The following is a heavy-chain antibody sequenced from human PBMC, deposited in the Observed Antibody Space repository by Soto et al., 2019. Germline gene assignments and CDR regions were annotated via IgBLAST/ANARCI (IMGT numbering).Heavy chain of an antibody. CDR2: VFHSGST. V-gene: IGHV4-30-2*01. CDR3: ARGSHGAGSDH. J-gene: IGHJ4*02. D-gene: IGHD3-10*01. CDR1: GGSISSGGYS. Sequence: SETLSLTCAVSGGSISSGGYSWSWIRQPPGKGLEWIGYVFHSGSTYYSPSLQSRVTISIDGSKNQFYLELASVTAADTAVYYCARGSHGAGSDHWGQGILVTVSS.